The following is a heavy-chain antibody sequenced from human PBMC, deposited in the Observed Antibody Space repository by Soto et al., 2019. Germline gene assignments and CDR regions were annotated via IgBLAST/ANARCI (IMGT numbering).Heavy chain of an antibody. V-gene: IGHV3-21*01. J-gene: IGHJ4*02. CDR2: ISSSGTYK. CDR1: GFTFNTYK. D-gene: IGHD2-21*02. CDR3: ARDDFGDDL. Sequence: PGGSLRLSCLGAGFTFNTYKMNWVRRAPGTGLEWVSSISSSGTYKFYADSVRGRFTISRDNRNSLYLQMSSLRAEDTAMYYCARDDFGDDLWGQGTLVTVSS.